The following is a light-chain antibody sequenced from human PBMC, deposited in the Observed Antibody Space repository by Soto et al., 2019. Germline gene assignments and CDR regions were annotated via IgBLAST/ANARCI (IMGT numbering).Light chain of an antibody. Sequence: EIVLTQSPATLSLSPGERATLSCRASQSISNNLAWYQQKPGQAPRLVIYGASSRATGIPDRFSGSGSGTDFTLTISRLEPEDFAVYYCQQYHWAPDTFGQGTRLEIK. CDR2: GAS. CDR3: QQYHWAPDT. J-gene: IGKJ5*01. CDR1: QSISNN. V-gene: IGKV3-20*01.